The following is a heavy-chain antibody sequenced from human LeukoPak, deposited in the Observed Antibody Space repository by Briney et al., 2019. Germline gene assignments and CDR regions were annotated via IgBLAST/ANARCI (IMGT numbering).Heavy chain of an antibody. V-gene: IGHV1-2*02. CDR2: INPNSGGT. D-gene: IGHD4-17*01. J-gene: IGHJ3*02. Sequence: ASVRVSCKASGYTFTGYYMHWVRQAPGQGLEWMGWINPNSGGTNYAQKFQGRVTMTRDTSISTAYMELSRLRSDDTAVYYCARDLGTTVNAFDIWGQATMLTVSS. CDR1: GYTFTGYY. CDR3: ARDLGTTVNAFDI.